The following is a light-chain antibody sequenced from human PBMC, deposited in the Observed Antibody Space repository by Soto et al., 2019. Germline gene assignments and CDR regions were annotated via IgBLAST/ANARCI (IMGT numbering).Light chain of an antibody. CDR2: DVI. Sequence: SALTQPRSVSGSPGQSVTISCTGTSSDVGTYTYVSWYEQHPGKAPKLIIYDVIKRPSGVPDRFSGSKSGNTASLTISGLQAEDEADYYCCSYAGSYTHVFGTGTKLTVL. J-gene: IGLJ1*01. CDR1: SSDVGTYTY. CDR3: CSYAGSYTHV. V-gene: IGLV2-11*01.